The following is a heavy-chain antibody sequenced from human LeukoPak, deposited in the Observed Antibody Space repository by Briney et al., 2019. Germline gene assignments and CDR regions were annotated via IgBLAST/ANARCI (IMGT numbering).Heavy chain of an antibody. CDR3: AAIVTGYDY. D-gene: IGHD3-9*01. CDR1: GGTFSDHF. V-gene: IGHV3-72*01. Sequence: GGSLRLSCAASGGTFSDHFMDWIRQAPGKGLEWVGRIRNKLNGYTIEYAASVKGRFTISRDDSKNSLYLQMNSLKTEDTAVYYCAAIVTGYDYWGQGTLVTVSS. J-gene: IGHJ4*02. CDR2: IRNKLNGYTI.